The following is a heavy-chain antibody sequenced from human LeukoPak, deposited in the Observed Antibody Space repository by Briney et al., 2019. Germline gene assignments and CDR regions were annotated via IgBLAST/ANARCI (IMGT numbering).Heavy chain of an antibody. D-gene: IGHD5-18*01. CDR1: GGTFSSYA. V-gene: IGHV1-69*13. Sequence: ASVKVSCKASGGTFSSYAISWVRQAPGQGLEWMGGIIPIFGTANYAQKFQGRVTITADESTSTAYMELSSLRSEDTAVYYCAIADVGGYSYGYYYYGMDVWGQGTTVTVSS. CDR2: IIPIFGTA. J-gene: IGHJ6*02. CDR3: AIADVGGYSYGYYYYGMDV.